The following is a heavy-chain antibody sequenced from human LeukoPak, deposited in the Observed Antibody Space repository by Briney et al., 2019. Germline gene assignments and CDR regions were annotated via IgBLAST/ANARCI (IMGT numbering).Heavy chain of an antibody. V-gene: IGHV1-8*02. Sequence: GASVKVSCKASGYTFNAYYMYWVRQAAGQGLEWMGWMNPNSGNTGYSQKFQGRVTMTRNTSITTAYMELSSLKSEDTAVYYCARGDRRSSSWYVYWGQGTLVTVSS. D-gene: IGHD6-13*01. J-gene: IGHJ4*02. CDR3: ARGDRRSSSWYVY. CDR2: MNPNSGNT. CDR1: GYTFNAYY.